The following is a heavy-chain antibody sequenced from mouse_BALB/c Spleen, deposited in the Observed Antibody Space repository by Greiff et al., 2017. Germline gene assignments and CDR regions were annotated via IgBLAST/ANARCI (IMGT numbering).Heavy chain of an antibody. CDR1: GYTFSSYW. V-gene: IGHV1-9*01. CDR3: ARTTATAWFAY. Sequence: VQLQQSGAELMKPGASVKISCKATGYTFSSYWIEWVKQRPGHGLEWIGEILPGSGSINYNEKFKGKATFTADTSSNTAYMQLSSLTSEDSAVYYCARTTATAWFAYWGQGTLVTVSA. D-gene: IGHD1-2*01. J-gene: IGHJ3*01. CDR2: ILPGSGSI.